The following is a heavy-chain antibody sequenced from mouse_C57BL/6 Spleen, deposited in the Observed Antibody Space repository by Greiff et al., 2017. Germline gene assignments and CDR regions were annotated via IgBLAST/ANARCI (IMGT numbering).Heavy chain of an antibody. CDR2: ISSGSSTI. CDR3: ARKRDYGNYLDY. Sequence: VKVVESGGGLVKPGGSLTLSCAASGFTFSDYGMHWVRQAPEKGLEWVAYISSGSSTIYYADTVKGRFTISRDNAKNTLFLQMTSLRSEDTAMYYCARKRDYGNYLDYWGQGTTLTVSS. V-gene: IGHV5-17*01. CDR1: GFTFSDYG. J-gene: IGHJ2*01. D-gene: IGHD2-1*01.